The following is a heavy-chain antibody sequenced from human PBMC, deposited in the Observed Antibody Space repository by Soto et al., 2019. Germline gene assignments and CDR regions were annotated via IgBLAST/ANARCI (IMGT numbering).Heavy chain of an antibody. D-gene: IGHD3-10*01. V-gene: IGHV4-30-4*01. J-gene: IGHJ4*02. CDR2: IYYSGST. Sequence: SETLSLTCTVSGGSISSGDYYWSWIRQPPGKGQEWIGYIYYSGSTYYNPSFKSRVTISVDTSKNQFSLKLSSVTAADTAVYYFARSGIMVRGVIITKVGGRVIWGQGTLVTVSS. CDR3: ARSGIMVRGVIITKVGGRVI. CDR1: GGSISSGDYY.